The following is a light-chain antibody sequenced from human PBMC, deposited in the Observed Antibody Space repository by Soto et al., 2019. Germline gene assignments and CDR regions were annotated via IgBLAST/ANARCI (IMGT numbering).Light chain of an antibody. CDR1: SSDVGGYDY. CDR3: SSFTSSDTLV. V-gene: IGLV2-14*01. J-gene: IGLJ1*01. CDR2: EIS. Sequence: SVLTQPASVSGSPGQSITISCTGTSSDVGGYDYVSWYQQLQDKAPKLMLYEISNRPSGASSRFSGSKSGNTASLTISGLQAEDEADYYCSSFTSSDTLVFGTGTKVTVL.